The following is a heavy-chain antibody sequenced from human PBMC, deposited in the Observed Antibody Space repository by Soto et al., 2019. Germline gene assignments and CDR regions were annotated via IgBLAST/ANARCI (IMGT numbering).Heavy chain of an antibody. D-gene: IGHD6-25*01. CDR3: ARLRLVHYYGMDV. J-gene: IGHJ6*02. V-gene: IGHV3-21*01. CDR2: ISSSSSYI. Sequence: EVQLVESGGGLVKPGGSLRLSCAASGFTFSSYSMNWVRQAPGKGLEWVSSISSSSSYIYYADSVKGRFTISRDNAKNALYLQMNSLRAEDTAVYYCARLRLVHYYGMDVWGQGTTVTVSS. CDR1: GFTFSSYS.